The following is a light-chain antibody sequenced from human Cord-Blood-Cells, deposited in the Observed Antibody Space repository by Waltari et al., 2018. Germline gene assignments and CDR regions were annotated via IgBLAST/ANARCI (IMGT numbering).Light chain of an antibody. J-gene: IGLJ1*01. CDR2: GNS. CDR1: SSNIGAGYD. Sequence: QSVLTQPPSVSGAPGQRVTISCTGSSSNIGAGYDVHWYQQLPGTAPNLLIYGNSNRPSGVPDRFSGSKSGTSASLAITGLQAEDEADYYCQSYDSSLSGHVFGTGTKVTVL. V-gene: IGLV1-40*01. CDR3: QSYDSSLSGHV.